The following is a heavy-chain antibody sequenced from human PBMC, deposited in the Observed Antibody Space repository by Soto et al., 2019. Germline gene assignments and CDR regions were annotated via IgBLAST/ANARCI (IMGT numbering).Heavy chain of an antibody. CDR3: TRDPHSSSWSNWFDP. V-gene: IGHV3-49*03. CDR1: TFGDYA. J-gene: IGHJ5*02. D-gene: IGHD6-13*01. CDR2: IRSEAYGGTT. Sequence: TFGDYAMSWFRQAPGKGLEWVAFIRSEAYGGTTQYAASVKGRFTISRDDSKGIAYLQMNSLKTEDTAVYYCTRDPHSSSWSNWFDPWGQGTLVTVSS.